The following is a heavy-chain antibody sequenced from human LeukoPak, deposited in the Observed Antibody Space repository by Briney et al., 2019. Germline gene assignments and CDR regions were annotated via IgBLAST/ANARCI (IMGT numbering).Heavy chain of an antibody. V-gene: IGHV4-38-2*01. CDR2: IYHSGST. Sequence: SETLSLTCAVSGYSISSGYYWGWIRQPPGKGLEWIGSIYHSGSTYYNPSLKSRVTISVDTSKNQFSLKLSSVTAADTAVYYCARLPYCSGGSCYSAGDYWGQRTLVTVSS. CDR3: ARLPYCSGGSCYSAGDY. J-gene: IGHJ4*02. D-gene: IGHD2-15*01. CDR1: GYSISSGYY.